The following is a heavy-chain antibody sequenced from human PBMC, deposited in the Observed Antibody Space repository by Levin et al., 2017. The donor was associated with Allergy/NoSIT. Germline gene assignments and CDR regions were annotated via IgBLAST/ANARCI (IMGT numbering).Heavy chain of an antibody. Sequence: GESLKISCKGSGYSFTSYWIGWVRQMPGKGLEWMGIIYPGDSDTRYSPSFQGQVTISADKSISTAYLQWSSLKASDTAMYYCARLGDYGVPTRKQLDSRNYYDYGMDVWGQGTTVTVSS. CDR2: IYPGDSDT. CDR1: GYSFTSYW. J-gene: IGHJ6*02. D-gene: IGHD4-17*01. CDR3: ARLGDYGVPTRKQLDSRNYYDYGMDV. V-gene: IGHV5-51*01.